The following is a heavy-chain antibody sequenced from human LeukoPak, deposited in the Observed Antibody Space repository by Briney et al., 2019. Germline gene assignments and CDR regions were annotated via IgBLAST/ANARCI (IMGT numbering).Heavy chain of an antibody. J-gene: IGHJ4*02. V-gene: IGHV1-69*13. CDR3: ASNYDSSGYYRW. D-gene: IGHD3-22*01. CDR1: GYTFTSYG. Sequence: GASVKVSCKASGYTFTSYGISWVRQAPGQGLEWMGGIIPIFGTANYAQKFQGRVTITADESTSTAYMELSSLRSEDTAVYYCASNYDSSGYYRWWGQGTLVTVSS. CDR2: IIPIFGTA.